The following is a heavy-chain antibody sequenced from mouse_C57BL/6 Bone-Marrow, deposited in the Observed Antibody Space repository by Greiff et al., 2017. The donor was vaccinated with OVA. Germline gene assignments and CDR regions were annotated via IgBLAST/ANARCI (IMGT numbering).Heavy chain of an antibody. CDR1: GFTFSDYG. D-gene: IGHD2-2*01. CDR3: ARHGYNGNYFDY. CDR2: ISNLAYSI. J-gene: IGHJ2*01. Sequence: EVHLVESGGGLVQPGGSLKLSCAASGFTFSDYGMAWVRQAPRKGPEWVAFISNLAYSIYYADTVTGRFTISRENAKNTLYLEMSSRRSEDTAMYYCARHGYNGNYFDYWGQGTTLTVSS. V-gene: IGHV5-15*01.